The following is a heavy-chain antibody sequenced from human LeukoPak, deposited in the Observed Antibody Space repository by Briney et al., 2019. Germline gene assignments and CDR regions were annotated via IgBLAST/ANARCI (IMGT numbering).Heavy chain of an antibody. CDR1: GFTFSSYA. CDR2: ISGSGGST. CDR3: AKGVGLNYDFWSGLYSYYYYYYMDV. Sequence: GGSLRLSCAASGFTFSSYAMSWVRQAPGKGLEWVSAISGSGGSTYYADSVKGRFTISRDNSENTLYLQMNSLRAEDTAVYYCAKGVGLNYDFWSGLYSYYYYYYMDVWGKGTTVTVSS. D-gene: IGHD3-3*01. V-gene: IGHV3-23*01. J-gene: IGHJ6*03.